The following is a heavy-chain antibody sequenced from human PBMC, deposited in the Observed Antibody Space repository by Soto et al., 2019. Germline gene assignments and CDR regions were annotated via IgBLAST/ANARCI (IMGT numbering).Heavy chain of an antibody. CDR1: GGSISSYY. CDR2: INYSGST. Sequence: SETLSLTCTVSGGSISSYYWSWIRQPAGKGLEWIGRINYSGSTSYNPSLSSRVSMSVDTSRNQFSLKLSSVTAADAAMYYCARGGCSGDYCFDYWGQGTLVTVSS. CDR3: ARGGCSGDYCFDY. D-gene: IGHD4-17*01. J-gene: IGHJ4*02. V-gene: IGHV4-4*07.